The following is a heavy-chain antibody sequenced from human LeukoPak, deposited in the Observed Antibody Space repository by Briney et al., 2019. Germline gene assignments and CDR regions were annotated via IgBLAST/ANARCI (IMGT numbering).Heavy chain of an antibody. J-gene: IGHJ4*02. D-gene: IGHD5-18*01. CDR2: MNPNSGNT. CDR1: GYTFTSYD. V-gene: IGHV1-8*01. Sequence: ASVKVSCKASGYTFTSYDINWVRQATGQGLEWMGWMNPNSGNTGYAQKFQGRVTMTRNTSISTAYMELSSLRSEDTAVYYCAREVDDDREYSVDYWGQGTLVTVSS. CDR3: AREVDDDREYSVDY.